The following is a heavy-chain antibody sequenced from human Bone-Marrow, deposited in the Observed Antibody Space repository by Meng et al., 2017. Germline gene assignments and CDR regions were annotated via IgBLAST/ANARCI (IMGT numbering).Heavy chain of an antibody. V-gene: IGHV3-21*01. CDR3: ARVPNFFMIVVANDAFDI. CDR2: ISSSSSYI. Sequence: GESLKISCAASGFTFSNYWMTWVRQAPGKGLEWVSSISSSSSYIYYADSVKGRFTISRDNAKNSLYLQMNSLRAEDTAVYYCARVPNFFMIVVANDAFDIWGQGTMVTVSS. D-gene: IGHD3-22*01. J-gene: IGHJ3*02. CDR1: GFTFSNYW.